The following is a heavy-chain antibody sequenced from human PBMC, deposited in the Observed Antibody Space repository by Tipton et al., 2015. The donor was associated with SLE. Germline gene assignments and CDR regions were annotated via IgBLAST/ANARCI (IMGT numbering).Heavy chain of an antibody. CDR3: ARRMVQGVGWAFDI. CDR1: GGSIIGSSSYY. V-gene: IGHV4-39*07. D-gene: IGHD3-10*01. Sequence: TLSLTCAVYGGSIIGSSSYYWAWIRQTPGTGVEWIGEIYYRGSTNYNPSLKSRVTISVDTSKNQFSLKLSSVTAADTAVYYCARRMVQGVGWAFDIWGQGTMVTVSS. CDR2: IYYRGST. J-gene: IGHJ3*02.